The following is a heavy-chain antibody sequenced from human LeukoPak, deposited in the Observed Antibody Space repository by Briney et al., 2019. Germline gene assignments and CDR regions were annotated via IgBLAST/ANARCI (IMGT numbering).Heavy chain of an antibody. CDR3: ARELLGDYVWGSYLRG. V-gene: IGHV1-2*06. Sequence: ASVKVSCKASGYTFTGYYMHWVRQAPGQGLEWMGRINPNSGGTNYAQKFQGRVTMTRDTSISTAYMELSRLRSDDTAVYYCARELLGDYVWGSYLRGWGQGTLVTVSS. J-gene: IGHJ4*02. CDR1: GYTFTGYY. D-gene: IGHD3-16*02. CDR2: INPNSGGT.